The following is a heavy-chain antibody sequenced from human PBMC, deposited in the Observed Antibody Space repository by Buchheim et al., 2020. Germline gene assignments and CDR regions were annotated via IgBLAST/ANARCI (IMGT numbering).Heavy chain of an antibody. J-gene: IGHJ5*02. CDR2: IYYSGST. V-gene: IGHV4-31*03. Sequence: QVQLQESGPGLVKPSQTLSLTCTVSGGSISSGGYYWSWIRQHPGKGLEWIGYIYYSGSTYYNPSLKSRVTISVDTSKNQFSLKLSSVTAADTAVYYCARVNSFLEWLGNGEPYNWFDPWGQGTL. CDR1: GGSISSGGYY. CDR3: ARVNSFLEWLGNGEPYNWFDP. D-gene: IGHD3-3*01.